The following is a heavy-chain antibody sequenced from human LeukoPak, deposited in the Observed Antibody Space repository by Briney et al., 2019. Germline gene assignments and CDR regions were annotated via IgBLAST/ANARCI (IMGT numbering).Heavy chain of an antibody. J-gene: IGHJ4*02. CDR1: GFTFSNYG. CDR2: IRYDGSNK. CDR3: ARDIEAAGLFLDY. Sequence: PGGSLRLSCAASGFTFSNYGMHWVRQAPGKGLEGVAFIRYDGSNKYYADSVKGRFTISRDNAKNSLYLQMNSLRAEDTAVYYCARDIEAAGLFLDYWGQGTLVTVSS. D-gene: IGHD6-13*01. V-gene: IGHV3-30*02.